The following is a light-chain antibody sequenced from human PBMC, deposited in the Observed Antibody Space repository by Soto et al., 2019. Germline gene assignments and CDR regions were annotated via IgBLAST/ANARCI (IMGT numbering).Light chain of an antibody. CDR1: QSISSY. Sequence: DIPMTQSPSSLSASVGDRVTITCRASQSISSYLNWYQQKPGKAPKLLIYAASSLQSGVPSRFSGSGSGTHFTLTISSLQPEDSAPSDSHRSYSTPHSIGEWTKVVSK. CDR3: HRSYSTPHS. J-gene: IGKJ1*01. CDR2: AAS. V-gene: IGKV1-39*01.